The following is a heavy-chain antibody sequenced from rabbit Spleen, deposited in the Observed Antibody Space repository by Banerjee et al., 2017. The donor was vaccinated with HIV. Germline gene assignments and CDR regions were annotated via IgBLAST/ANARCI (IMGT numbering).Heavy chain of an antibody. J-gene: IGHJ3*01. CDR2: IDTGSSGFT. V-gene: IGHV1S40*01. CDR3: ARAIVPWLGLTRLDL. CDR1: GVSFSSSSY. D-gene: IGHD3-1*01. Sequence: QSLEESGGDLVKPGASLTLTCTASGVSFSSSSYMCWVRQAPGKGLEWIACIDTGSSGFTYFATWAKGRFTISSDNAQSTVDLKMTSLTAADTATYFCARAIVPWLGLTRLDLWGQGTLVTVS.